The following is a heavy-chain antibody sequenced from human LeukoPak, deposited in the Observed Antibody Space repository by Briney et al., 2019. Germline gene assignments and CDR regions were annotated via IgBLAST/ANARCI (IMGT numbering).Heavy chain of an antibody. CDR1: GVPFSNYY. CDR3: TRMTTGHDY. CDR2: INHSGYT. D-gene: IGHD4-17*01. J-gene: IGHJ4*02. Sequence: PSETLSLTCAVSGVPFSNYYWSWVRQTPGKGLEWLGEINHSGYTNDSPSLKSRVTLSIDTSNKQFSLNLRSVTVADAGIYYCTRMTTGHDYWGQGTLVTVSS. V-gene: IGHV4-34*01.